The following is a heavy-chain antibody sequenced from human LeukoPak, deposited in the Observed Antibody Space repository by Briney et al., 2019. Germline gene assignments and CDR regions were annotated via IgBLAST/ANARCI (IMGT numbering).Heavy chain of an antibody. Sequence: PSETLSLTCTVSGGSISSGSYYWGWIRQPPGRGLEWIGSIYYSGTTFYNPSLKSRVTISVDTSKNQFSMKLTSVTAADTAVYFCARQDYDFWSGYYDYWGQGTLVTVSS. CDR2: IYYSGTT. V-gene: IGHV4-39*01. CDR3: ARQDYDFWSGYYDY. CDR1: GGSISSGSYY. D-gene: IGHD3-3*01. J-gene: IGHJ4*02.